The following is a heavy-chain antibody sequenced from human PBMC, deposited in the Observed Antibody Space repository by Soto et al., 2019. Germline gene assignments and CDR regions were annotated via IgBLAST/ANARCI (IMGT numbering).Heavy chain of an antibody. CDR3: ARIHYYDSSGYHDY. J-gene: IGHJ4*02. CDR2: IYYSGST. Sequence: SETLSLTCTVSGGSISSYYWSWIRQPPGKGLEWIGYIYYSGSTNYNPSLKSRVTISVDTSKNQFSLKLSSVTAADTAVCYCARIHYYDSSGYHDYWGQGTLVTVSS. D-gene: IGHD3-22*01. CDR1: GGSISSYY. V-gene: IGHV4-59*01.